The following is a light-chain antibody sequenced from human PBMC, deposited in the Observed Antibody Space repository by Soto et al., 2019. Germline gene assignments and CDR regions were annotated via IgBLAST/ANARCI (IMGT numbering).Light chain of an antibody. CDR1: SIYVGGYSY. CDR2: DVS. CDR3: CRCSCSTYD. V-gene: IGLV2-11*01. Sequence: QPRSVSGSRGQSVTINWTRTSIYVGGYSYGSWYRQHAGTAPRRMIYDVSKRPSGVPDRFSGSKSGNTASLTISGLQAEDGADYYCCRCSCSTYDLGTRTKATV. J-gene: IGLJ1*01.